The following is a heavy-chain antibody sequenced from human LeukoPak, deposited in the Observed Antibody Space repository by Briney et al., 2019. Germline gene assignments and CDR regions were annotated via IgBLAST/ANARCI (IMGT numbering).Heavy chain of an antibody. Sequence: ASVKVSCKASGYTFTSYAMNWVRQAPGQGLEWMGWISVYNGNTKYAQNLQGRVTMTTDTSTNTAYMELRSLRSDDTAVYYCARGLTRTYYYDTSGYSLDYWGQGTLVTVSS. D-gene: IGHD3-22*01. J-gene: IGHJ4*02. V-gene: IGHV1-18*01. CDR2: ISVYNGNT. CDR1: GYTFTSYA. CDR3: ARGLTRTYYYDTSGYSLDY.